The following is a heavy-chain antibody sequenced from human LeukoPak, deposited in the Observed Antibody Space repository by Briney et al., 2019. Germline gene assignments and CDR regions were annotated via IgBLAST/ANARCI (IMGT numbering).Heavy chain of an antibody. D-gene: IGHD3-22*01. CDR2: ISAYNGNT. J-gene: IGHJ4*02. CDR3: ARSKADSSGYYRYFDY. V-gene: IGHV1-18*01. CDR1: GYTFTSYG. Sequence: ASVKVSCKASGYTFTSYGISWVRQAPGQGLEWMGWISAYNGNTNYARKLRGRVTMTTDTSTSTAYMELRSLRSDDTAVYYCARSKADSSGYYRYFDYWGQGTLVTVSS.